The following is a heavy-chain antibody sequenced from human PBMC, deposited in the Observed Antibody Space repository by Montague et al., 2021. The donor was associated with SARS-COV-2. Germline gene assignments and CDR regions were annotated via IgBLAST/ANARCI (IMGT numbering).Heavy chain of an antibody. Sequence: SETLSLTCAVSGGSITSDNWWSLGRQPPGKGVWCIAETHQWGGTNYNPSLSSSATILLDHSKNLSSLMMTSVTAADTAMYYCASHPVWQQLYPWGQGTLVSVSS. J-gene: IGHJ5*02. D-gene: IGHD6-13*01. V-gene: IGHV4-4*02. CDR3: ASHPVWQQLYP. CDR2: THQWGGT. CDR1: GGSITSDNW.